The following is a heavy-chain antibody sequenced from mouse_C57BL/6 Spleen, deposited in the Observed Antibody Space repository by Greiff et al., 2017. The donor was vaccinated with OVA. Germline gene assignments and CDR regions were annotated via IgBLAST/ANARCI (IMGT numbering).Heavy chain of an antibody. Sequence: VQLQQPGAELVRPGTSVKLSCKASGYTFTSYWMHWVKQRPGQGLEWIGVIDPSDSYTNYNQKFKGKATLTVDTSSSTAYMQLSSLTSEDSAVYYCARNHGSYWYFDVWGTGTTVTVSS. V-gene: IGHV1-59*01. D-gene: IGHD1-1*01. CDR2: IDPSDSYT. J-gene: IGHJ1*03. CDR1: GYTFTSYW. CDR3: ARNHGSYWYFDV.